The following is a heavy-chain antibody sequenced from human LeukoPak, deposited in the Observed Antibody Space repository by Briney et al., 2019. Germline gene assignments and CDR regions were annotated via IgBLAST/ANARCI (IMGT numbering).Heavy chain of an antibody. Sequence: ASVKVSCKASGGTFSSYAISWVRHAPGQGLEWMGGIIPIFGTANYAQKFQGRVTITTDESTSTAYMELSSLRSEDTAVYYCARAISSGSYLNWFDPWGQGTLVTVSS. J-gene: IGHJ5*02. CDR1: GGTFSSYA. D-gene: IGHD1-26*01. CDR2: IIPIFGTA. CDR3: ARAISSGSYLNWFDP. V-gene: IGHV1-69*05.